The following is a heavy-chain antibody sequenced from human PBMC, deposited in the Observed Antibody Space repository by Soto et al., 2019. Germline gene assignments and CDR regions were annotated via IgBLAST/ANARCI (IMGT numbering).Heavy chain of an antibody. Sequence: GASVKVSCKASGYTFATYAASWVRQAPGQGLEWMGWISAYNGNTINAQKFQGRVTLTTDTSTSTAYMALTSLTSDDTAVYYCARVGGALGDLDYWGQGTLVTVSS. J-gene: IGHJ4*02. D-gene: IGHD3-16*01. CDR2: ISAYNGNT. CDR3: ARVGGALGDLDY. CDR1: GYTFATYA. V-gene: IGHV1-18*01.